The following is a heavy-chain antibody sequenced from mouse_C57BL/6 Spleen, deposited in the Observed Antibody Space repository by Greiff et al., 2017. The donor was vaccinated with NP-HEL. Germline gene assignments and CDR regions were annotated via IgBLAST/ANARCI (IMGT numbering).Heavy chain of an antibody. CDR2: IYPGDGDT. CDR3: ARGAYYSNYEPFAY. V-gene: IGHV1-82*01. J-gene: IGHJ3*01. D-gene: IGHD2-5*01. CDR1: GYAFSSSW. Sequence: QVQLKESGPELVKPGASVKISCKASGYAFSSSWMNWVKQRPGKGLEWIGRIYPGDGDTNYNGKFKGKATLTADKSSSTAYMQLSSLTSEDSAVYFCARGAYYSNYEPFAYWGQGTLVTVSA.